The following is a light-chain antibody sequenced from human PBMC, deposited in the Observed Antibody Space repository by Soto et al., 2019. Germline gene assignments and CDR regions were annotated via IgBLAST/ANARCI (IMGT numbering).Light chain of an antibody. Sequence: QSVLTQPASVFGSPGQSMTFSWTGTSSDVGGYNFVSWYQHHPGKAPKLMIYEVSSRPSGVSNRFSGSKSGNTASLTISGLQPEDEADYYCSSYTTSTTVVFGTGTKV. V-gene: IGLV2-14*01. CDR2: EVS. CDR3: SSYTTSTTVV. CDR1: SSDVGGYNF. J-gene: IGLJ1*01.